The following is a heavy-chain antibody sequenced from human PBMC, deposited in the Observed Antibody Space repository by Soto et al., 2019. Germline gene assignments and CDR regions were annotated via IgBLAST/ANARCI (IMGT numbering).Heavy chain of an antibody. CDR3: AAYATLFRGRVADRAWHES. CDR1: GGTLCSIA. V-gene: IGHV1-69*13. J-gene: IGHJ5*02. D-gene: IGHD3-10*01. Sequence: SVKVSCKASGGTLCSIALSWVRQAPGLGLEWMGRIVPKLATTNDAQKFQGRVTITADESTGTAYMELSSLRSDDTAMYYCAAYATLFRGRVADRAWHESWGQGTWVTVSS. CDR2: IVPKLATT.